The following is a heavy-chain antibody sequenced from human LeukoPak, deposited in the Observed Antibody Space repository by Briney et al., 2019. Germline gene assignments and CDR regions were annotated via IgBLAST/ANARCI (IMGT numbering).Heavy chain of an antibody. CDR3: ARITHTNWYFDL. D-gene: IGHD1-14*01. J-gene: IGHJ2*01. CDR1: GGSISSGGYY. Sequence: PSETLSLTCTVSGGSISSGGYYWSWIRQPPGKGLEWIGYIYHSGSTYYNPSLKSRVTISVDRSKNQFSLKLSSVTAADTAVYFCARITHTNWYFDLWGRGTLVTVSS. V-gene: IGHV4-30-2*01. CDR2: IYHSGST.